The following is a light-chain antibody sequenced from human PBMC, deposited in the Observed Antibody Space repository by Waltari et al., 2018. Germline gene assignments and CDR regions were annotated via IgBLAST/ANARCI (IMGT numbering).Light chain of an antibody. J-gene: IGKJ2*01. Sequence: IVMTQSPDSLAVSLGERATIICKSSQSLLYNSKNYLDWYQQKPGQHPKLLIYWASTRESGGPDRFRGSGSGTDFTLTISSLQAEDVAVYYCQQYYNSPPDYTFGRGTKLEIK. V-gene: IGKV4-1*01. CDR3: QQYYNSPPDYT. CDR1: QSLLYNSKNY. CDR2: WAS.